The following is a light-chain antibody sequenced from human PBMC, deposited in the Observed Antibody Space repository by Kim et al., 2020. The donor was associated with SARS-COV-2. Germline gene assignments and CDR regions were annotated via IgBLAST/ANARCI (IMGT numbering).Light chain of an antibody. CDR2: RNN. V-gene: IGLV10-54*01. Sequence: QTATTSCTGNSNNVGNQGAAWLQQHQGHPPKLLSYRNNNRPSGISERVSASRSGNTASLTITGLQPEDETDYYCSAWDSGLNAWVFGGGTQLTVL. J-gene: IGLJ3*02. CDR3: SAWDSGLNAWV. CDR1: SNNVGNQG.